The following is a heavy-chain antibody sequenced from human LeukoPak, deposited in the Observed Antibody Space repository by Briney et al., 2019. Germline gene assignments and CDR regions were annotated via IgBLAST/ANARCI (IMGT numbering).Heavy chain of an antibody. CDR2: ISTYNGNT. D-gene: IGHD3-22*01. CDR1: GYSFSRYG. Sequence: ASVKVSCKASGYSFSRYGISWVRQAPGQGLEWMGWISTYNGNTNYAQKFQGRVTMATDTSTNTAYMELRSLRSDDTAVYYCARDLDYYDSSGSGWFDPWGQGTLVTVSS. CDR3: ARDLDYYDSSGSGWFDP. V-gene: IGHV1-18*01. J-gene: IGHJ5*02.